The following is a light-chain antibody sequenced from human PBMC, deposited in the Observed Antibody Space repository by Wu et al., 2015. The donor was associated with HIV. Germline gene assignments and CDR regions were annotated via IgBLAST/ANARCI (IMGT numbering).Light chain of an antibody. V-gene: IGKV1-5*03. J-gene: IGKJ1*01. CDR3: QQSSPYTWT. CDR2: KAS. Sequence: DIQMTQPPSTLSASVGDRVTITCRASQTIRNWLAWYQQKPGKAPNLLISKASNLQSGVPSRFSGSGSGTEFTLTISSLQPDDVATYHCQQSSPYTWTFGQGTKVEIK. CDR1: QTIRNW.